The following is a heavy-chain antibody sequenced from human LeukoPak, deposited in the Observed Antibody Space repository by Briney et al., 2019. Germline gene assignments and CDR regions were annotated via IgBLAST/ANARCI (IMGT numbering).Heavy chain of an antibody. Sequence: ASVKVSCKASGYTFTSYDINWVRQATGQGLEWMGWMNPNSGNTGYAQKFQGRVTMTRNTSISTAYMELSSLRSEDTAVYYCARGHADYYGSGSSILIDYWGQGTLVTVSS. J-gene: IGHJ4*02. V-gene: IGHV1-8*01. D-gene: IGHD3-10*01. CDR1: GYTFTSYD. CDR2: MNPNSGNT. CDR3: ARGHADYYGSGSSILIDY.